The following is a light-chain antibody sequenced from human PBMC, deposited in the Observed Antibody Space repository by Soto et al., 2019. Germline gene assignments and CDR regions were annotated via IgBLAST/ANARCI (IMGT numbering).Light chain of an antibody. CDR3: QQSYTFPLT. J-gene: IGKJ4*01. CDR2: AAS. V-gene: IGKV1-39*01. CDR1: QSIHTF. Sequence: DIQMTQSPPSLSASVGDRVTITCRASQSIHTFLNWYQHKPGQAPKLLIYAASSLQTGVPPRFSGSGSGTDFTLTISSLQPEDFATYFCQQSYTFPLTFGGGTKVDVK.